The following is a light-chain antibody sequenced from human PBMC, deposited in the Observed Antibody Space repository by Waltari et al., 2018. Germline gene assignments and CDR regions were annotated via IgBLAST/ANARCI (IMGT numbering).Light chain of an antibody. CDR3: LLSYNDDRSV. Sequence: QAVVTQEPSLTVSPGGPVTPTSGSTTRPVPRGHSPYWFQQKPGQAPRTLIFDTSHRHSWTPARFSGSLLGGKAALTLSGAQPEDEAEYYCLLSYNDDRSVFGGGTKLTVL. J-gene: IGLJ3*02. CDR1: TRPVPRGHS. V-gene: IGLV7-46*01. CDR2: DTS.